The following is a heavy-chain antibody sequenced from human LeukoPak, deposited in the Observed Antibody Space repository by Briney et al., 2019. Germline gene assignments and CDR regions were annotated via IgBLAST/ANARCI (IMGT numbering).Heavy chain of an antibody. D-gene: IGHD2-15*01. CDR2: ISWNSGSI. Sequence: PGRSLRLSCAASGFTFDDYAMHWVRQAPGKGLEWVSGISWNSGSIGYADSVKGRFTISRDNAKNSLYLQMNSLRAEDTALYYCAKGPYYPVMVVAGYFAYWAREPWSPSPQ. CDR3: AKGPYYPVMVVAGYFAY. J-gene: IGHJ4*02. CDR1: GFTFDDYA. V-gene: IGHV3-9*01.